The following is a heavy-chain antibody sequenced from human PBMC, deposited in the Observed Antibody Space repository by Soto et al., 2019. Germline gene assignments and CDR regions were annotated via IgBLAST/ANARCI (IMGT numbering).Heavy chain of an antibody. CDR2: ISSSGSTI. CDR1: GFTFSSYE. J-gene: IGHJ4*02. D-gene: IGHD3-10*01. Sequence: GGSLRLSCAASGFTFSSYEMNWVRQAPGKGLEWVSYISSSGSTIYYADSVKGRFTISRDNAKNSLYLQMNSLRAEDTAVYYCARASITMVRGGDWGQGTLVTVS. CDR3: ARASITMVRGGD. V-gene: IGHV3-48*03.